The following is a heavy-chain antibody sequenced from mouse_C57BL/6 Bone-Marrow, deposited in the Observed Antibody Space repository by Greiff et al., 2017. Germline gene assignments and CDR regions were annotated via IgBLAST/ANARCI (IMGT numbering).Heavy chain of an antibody. D-gene: IGHD1-1*01. Sequence: VQLQQSGPELVKPGASVKISCKASGYTFTDYYMNWVKQSHGKSLEWIGDINPNNGGTNYNQKFKGKATLTVDTSSRTAYMQLSSLTSEDSVLYYSVREGITPVVSTPPWFAYWGQETLVTVSA. CDR1: GYTFTDYY. CDR2: INPNNGGT. CDR3: VREGITPVVSTPPWFAY. J-gene: IGHJ3*01. V-gene: IGHV1-26*01.